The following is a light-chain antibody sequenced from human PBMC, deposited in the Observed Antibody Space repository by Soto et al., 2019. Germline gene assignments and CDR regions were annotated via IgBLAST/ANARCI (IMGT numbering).Light chain of an antibody. V-gene: IGLV2-8*01. CDR3: SSYAGSNNLV. J-gene: IGLJ2*01. Sequence: QSVLTQPPSASGSPGQSVTISCTGTSSDIGYYNSVSWYQQHPGKAPKLMIYEVNKRPSGVPDRFSGSKSGNTASLTVSGLQAEDEADYYCSSYAGSNNLVFGGGTKVTVL. CDR1: SSDIGYYNS. CDR2: EVN.